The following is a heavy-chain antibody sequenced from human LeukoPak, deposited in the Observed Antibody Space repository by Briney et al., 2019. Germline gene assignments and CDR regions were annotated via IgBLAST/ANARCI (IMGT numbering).Heavy chain of an antibody. D-gene: IGHD3-3*01. CDR3: ARGLAPLRFFDH. V-gene: IGHV4-59*01. Sequence: SETLSLTCTVSGGSISSYYWSWIRQPPGKGLEWIGYIYYSGSTNYNPSLKSRVTISVDTSKNQFSLKLSSVTAADTAVYYCARGLAPLRFFDHWGQGTLVTVSS. CDR1: GGSISSYY. CDR2: IYYSGST. J-gene: IGHJ5*02.